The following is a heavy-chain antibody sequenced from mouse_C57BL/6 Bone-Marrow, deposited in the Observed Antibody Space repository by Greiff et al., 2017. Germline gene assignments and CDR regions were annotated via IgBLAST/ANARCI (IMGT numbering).Heavy chain of an antibody. CDR1: GFTFSSYA. CDR3: TRYYGSSYFDV. CDR2: ISSGGDYI. D-gene: IGHD1-1*01. Sequence: EVKLMESGEGLVKPGGSLKLSCAASGFTFSSYAMSWVRQTPEKRLEWVADISSGGDYIYYADTVKGRFTISRDNARNTLYLQMSSLKSEDTAMYYCTRYYGSSYFDVWGTGTTVTVSS. V-gene: IGHV5-9-1*02. J-gene: IGHJ1*03.